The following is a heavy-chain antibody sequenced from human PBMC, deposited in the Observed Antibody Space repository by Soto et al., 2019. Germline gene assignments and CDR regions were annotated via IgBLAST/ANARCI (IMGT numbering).Heavy chain of an antibody. J-gene: IGHJ6*02. CDR1: GGSISSGGYY. D-gene: IGHD2-2*01. V-gene: IGHV4-31*03. CDR3: ARENVPAAALTVGMDV. Sequence: PXETLSLTCTVSGGSISSGGYYWSWIRQHPGKGLEWIGYIYYSGSTYYNPSLKSRVTISVDTSKNQFSLKLSSVTAADTAVYYCARENVPAAALTVGMDVWGQGTTVTVSS. CDR2: IYYSGST.